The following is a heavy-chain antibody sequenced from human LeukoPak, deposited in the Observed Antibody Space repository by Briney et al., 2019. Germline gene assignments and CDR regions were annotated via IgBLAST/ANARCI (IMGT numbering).Heavy chain of an antibody. Sequence: GGSLRLSCAASGFTFSSNSMNWVRQAPGKGLEWVSSISSSSYIYYADSVKGRFTISRDNAKNSLYLQMNSLRAEDTAVYYCARDRVRSGGYDPEYYFDYWGQGTLVTVSS. CDR2: ISSSSYI. D-gene: IGHD3-10*01. CDR1: GFTFSSNS. V-gene: IGHV3-21*01. CDR3: ARDRVRSGGYDPEYYFDY. J-gene: IGHJ4*02.